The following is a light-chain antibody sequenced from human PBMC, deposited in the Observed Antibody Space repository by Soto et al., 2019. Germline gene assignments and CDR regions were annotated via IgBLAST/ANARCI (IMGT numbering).Light chain of an antibody. J-gene: IGKJ1*01. CDR2: GAS. CDR1: QSVSSN. CDR3: QQYNDWPRT. V-gene: IGKV3-15*01. Sequence: EMVLTQSPGTLSLSPGERATLSCRASQSVSSNNLAWYQQQPGQAPRLLIYGASTRATGFPARFSSSGSGTEFTLTISSLQSEDFAVYYCQQYNDWPRTFGQGTKVDIK.